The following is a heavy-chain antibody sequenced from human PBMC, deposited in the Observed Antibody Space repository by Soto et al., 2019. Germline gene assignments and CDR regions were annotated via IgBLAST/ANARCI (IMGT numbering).Heavy chain of an antibody. J-gene: IGHJ6*02. Sequence: EVQLVESGGGLVQPGGSLRLSCAVSGFTFSNYWTSWVRKAPGKGLEWVANIKKDGSVKYYVDSVKGRFTISRDNGKQPLYLQMNALRAEDTTVYYCAAILGMDVWGQGTTVTVSS. V-gene: IGHV3-7*05. CDR3: AAILGMDV. D-gene: IGHD3-3*02. CDR1: GFTFSNYW. CDR2: IKKDGSVK.